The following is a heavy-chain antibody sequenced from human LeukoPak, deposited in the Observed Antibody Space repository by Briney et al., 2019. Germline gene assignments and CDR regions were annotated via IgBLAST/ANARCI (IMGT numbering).Heavy chain of an antibody. V-gene: IGHV4-30-4*08. J-gene: IGHJ6*03. CDR2: IYYSGST. CDR3: ARVHRRLQQYGRSYYYYYYMDV. D-gene: IGHD4-11*01. CDR1: GGSISSGDYY. Sequence: NPSETLSLTCTVSGGSISSGDYYWSWIRQPPGKGLEWIGYIYYSGSTYYNPSLKSRVTISVDTSKNQFSLKLSSVTAADTAVYYCARVHRRLQQYGRSYYYYYYMDVWGKGTTVTVSS.